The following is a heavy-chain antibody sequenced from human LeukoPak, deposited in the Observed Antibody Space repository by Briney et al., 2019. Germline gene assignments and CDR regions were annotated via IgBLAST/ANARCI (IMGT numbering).Heavy chain of an antibody. D-gene: IGHD5-18*01. V-gene: IGHV4-39*01. J-gene: IGHJ4*02. Sequence: SETLSLTCTVSGGSISSSSYYWGWIRQPPGKGLEWIGSIYYSGSTYYNPSLKSRVTISVDTSKNQFSLKLSSVTAADTAVYYCARVPRSYGYEFDYWGQGTLVTVSS. CDR3: ARVPRSYGYEFDY. CDR1: GGSISSSSYY. CDR2: IYYSGST.